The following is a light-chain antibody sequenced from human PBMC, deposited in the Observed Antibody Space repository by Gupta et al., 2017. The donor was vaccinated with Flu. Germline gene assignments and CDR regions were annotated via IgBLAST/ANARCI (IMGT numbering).Light chain of an antibody. Sequence: DIVLTQSPDSLAVSLGERATITCKSSQSVLYSPNNKNYLAWYQQKPGQPPKLLIYWASTRQSGVPDRFSGSGSVGSGTEFTLTISSLQAEDVAVYYCQQYCSTPFTFGQGTRLEIK. CDR3: QQYCSTPFT. J-gene: IGKJ5*01. CDR2: WAS. V-gene: IGKV4-1*01. CDR1: QSVLYSPNNKNY.